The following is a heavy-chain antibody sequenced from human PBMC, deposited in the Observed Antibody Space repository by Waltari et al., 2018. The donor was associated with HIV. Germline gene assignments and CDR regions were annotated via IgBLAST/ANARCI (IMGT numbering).Heavy chain of an antibody. D-gene: IGHD6-19*01. V-gene: IGHV3-23*01. CDR1: GFAFNNYA. J-gene: IGHJ4*02. CDR2: ISGSSYIHT. Sequence: EVQLLESGGGLVQPGESLRLSCAASGFAFNNYAMNWVRQAPGKVLEWVSAISGSSYIHTYYADSVKGRFTVSRDNSKRTVYLQMNSLRVEDTAVYYCAHQISGQWLTPGHWGQGTLVTVSS. CDR3: AHQISGQWLTPGH.